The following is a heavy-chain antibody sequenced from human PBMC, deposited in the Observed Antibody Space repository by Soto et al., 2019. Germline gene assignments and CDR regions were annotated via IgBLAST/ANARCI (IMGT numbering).Heavy chain of an antibody. V-gene: IGHV3-30*18. D-gene: IGHD3-10*01. Sequence: GGTLRLSCAASGFTFSSYGMHWVRQAPGKGLEWVAVISYDGSNKYYADSGKGRFTISRDNSKNTLYLQMNSLRAEDTAVYYCSKDLDWGGRLLWFGELYWGQGTTVTGS. CDR2: ISYDGSNK. CDR3: SKDLDWGGRLLWFGELY. J-gene: IGHJ6*02. CDR1: GFTFSSYG.